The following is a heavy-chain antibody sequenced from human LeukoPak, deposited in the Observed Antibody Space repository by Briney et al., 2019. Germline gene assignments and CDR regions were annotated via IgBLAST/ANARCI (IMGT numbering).Heavy chain of an antibody. CDR1: GGSISSYY. D-gene: IGHD3-9*01. Sequence: SETLSLTCTVSGGSISSYYWSWIRQPPGKGLEWIGYIYYSGSTNYNPSLKSRVTISVDTSKNQFSLKLSSVTAADTAVYYCARDRYYRDAFDIWGQGTMVTVSS. CDR3: ARDRYYRDAFDI. CDR2: IYYSGST. J-gene: IGHJ3*02. V-gene: IGHV4-59*01.